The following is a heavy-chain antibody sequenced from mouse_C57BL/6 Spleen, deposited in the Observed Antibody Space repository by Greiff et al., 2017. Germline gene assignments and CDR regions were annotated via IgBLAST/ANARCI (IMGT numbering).Heavy chain of an antibody. CDR2: IYPGDGDT. CDR1: GYAFSSYW. CDR3: ARRTTVGYFDV. D-gene: IGHD1-1*01. V-gene: IGHV1-80*01. J-gene: IGHJ1*03. Sequence: VQGVESGAELVKPGASVKISCKASGYAFSSYWMNWVKQRPGKGLEWIGQIYPGDGDTNYNGKFKGKATLTADKSSSTAYMQLSSLTSEDSAVYFCARRTTVGYFDVWGTGTTVTVSS.